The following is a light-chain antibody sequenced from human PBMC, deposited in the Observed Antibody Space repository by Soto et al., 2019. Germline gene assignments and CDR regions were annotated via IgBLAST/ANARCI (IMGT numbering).Light chain of an antibody. CDR2: AAS. CDR3: QQSYSTPLFT. V-gene: IGKV3-20*01. CDR1: QNVRNTY. Sequence: DIVLTQSPGTLSLSPGERATLSCRASQNVRNTYLAWYQQKPGQAPRLLIYAASSRATGIPDRFSGSGSGTDFTLTISRLEPEDFATYCCQQSYSTPLFTFGPGTKVDIK. J-gene: IGKJ3*01.